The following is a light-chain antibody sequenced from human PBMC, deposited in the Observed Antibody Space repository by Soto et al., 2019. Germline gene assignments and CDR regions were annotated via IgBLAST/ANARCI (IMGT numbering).Light chain of an antibody. J-gene: IGLJ2*01. CDR3: SSYTSKSSLI. CDR1: MRDVGAYNL. V-gene: IGLV2-14*01. CDR2: EVR. Sequence: QSALTQPASVSGSPGQSITISCAGTMRDVGAYNLVSWYQQHPGRAPQLIIYEVRNRPSGISFRFSGSKSGNTASLTNSGLQAEDEADYYCSSYTSKSSLIFGGGTKLTLL.